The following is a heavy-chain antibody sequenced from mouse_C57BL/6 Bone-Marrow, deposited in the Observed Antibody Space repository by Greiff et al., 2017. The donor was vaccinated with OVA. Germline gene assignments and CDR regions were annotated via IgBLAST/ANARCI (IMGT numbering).Heavy chain of an antibody. CDR3: ARPVVGGDFDY. V-gene: IGHV1-72*01. CDR1: GYTFTSYW. D-gene: IGHD1-1*01. CDR2: IDPNSGGT. J-gene: IGHJ2*01. Sequence: VEESCKAFGYTFTSYWMHWVKQRPGRGLEWIGRIDPNSGGTKYNDTYKSKATLTVDKPSSTDYMQLSSLTSEDSAVYYCARPVVGGDFDYWGRGTTLTVSS.